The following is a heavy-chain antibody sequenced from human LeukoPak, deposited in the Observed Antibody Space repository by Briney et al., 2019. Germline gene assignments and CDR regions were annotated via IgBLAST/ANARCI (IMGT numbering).Heavy chain of an antibody. CDR3: ARHGSREQWLRLNYYGMDV. CDR2: IYYSGST. Sequence: SETLSLTCTVSGGSISSSSYYWGWLRQPPGKGLECIGGIYYSGSTYYNPSLKSRVTISVDTSKNQSSLKLSSVTAADTAVYYCARHGSREQWLRLNYYGMDVWGQGTTVTVSS. V-gene: IGHV4-39*01. CDR1: GGSISSSSYY. D-gene: IGHD6-19*01. J-gene: IGHJ6*02.